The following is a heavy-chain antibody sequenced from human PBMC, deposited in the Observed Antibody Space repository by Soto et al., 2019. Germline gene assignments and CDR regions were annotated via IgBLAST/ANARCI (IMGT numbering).Heavy chain of an antibody. CDR1: GGTFSSYA. D-gene: IGHD2-2*01. CDR2: IIPMFGRP. J-gene: IGHJ6*02. V-gene: IGHV1-69*12. CDR3: GRDPINIAVVPGAPYYNHMDV. Sequence: QVQLVQSGAEVKKPGSSVKVSCKAAGGTFSSYAINWVRQAPGQGLEWMGGIIPMFGRPNYAQKFQGRVTITADESTSTTYMELSSLRSEDTAVYPCGRDPINIAVVPGAPYYNHMDVWGQGTTVTVSS.